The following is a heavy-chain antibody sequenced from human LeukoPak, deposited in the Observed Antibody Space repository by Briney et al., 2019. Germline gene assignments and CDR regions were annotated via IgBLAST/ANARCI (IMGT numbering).Heavy chain of an antibody. V-gene: IGHV3-21*01. CDR1: GFTFSTYS. CDR3: ARCSGGSCYHSDDH. Sequence: GGSLRLSCAASGFTFSTYSMNWVRQAPGKGLEWVSSISSGSRYIYYADSVKGRFTISRYNAKNSLYLQMNSLRAEDTAVYYCARCSGGSCYHSDDHWGQGTLVTVSS. J-gene: IGHJ5*02. D-gene: IGHD2-15*01. CDR2: ISSGSRYI.